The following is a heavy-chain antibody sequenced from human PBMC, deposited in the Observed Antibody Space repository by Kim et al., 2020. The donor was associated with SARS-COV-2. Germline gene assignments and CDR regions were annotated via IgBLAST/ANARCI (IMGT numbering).Heavy chain of an antibody. Sequence: GGSLRLSCAASGFTFSSYGMHWVRQAPGKGLEWVAVIWYDGSNKYYADSVKGRFTISRDNSKNTLYLQMNSLRAEDTAVYYCAKEEGYCSGGSCYSWATYYYYGMDVWGQGTTVTVSS. CDR3: AKEEGYCSGGSCYSWATYYYYGMDV. CDR2: IWYDGSNK. V-gene: IGHV3-33*06. CDR1: GFTFSSYG. D-gene: IGHD2-15*01. J-gene: IGHJ6*02.